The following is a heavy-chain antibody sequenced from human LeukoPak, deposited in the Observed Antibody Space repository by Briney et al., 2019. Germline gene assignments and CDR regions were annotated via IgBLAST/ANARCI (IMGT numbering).Heavy chain of an antibody. Sequence: GGSLRLSCAASGFTFSSYSMNWVRQAPGKGLEWVSSISSSSSYIYYADSVKGRFTISRDNAKNSLYLQMNSLRAEDTAVYYCARCRSSSWYDWFDPRGQGTLVTVSS. V-gene: IGHV3-21*01. J-gene: IGHJ5*02. D-gene: IGHD6-13*01. CDR3: ARCRSSSWYDWFDP. CDR1: GFTFSSYS. CDR2: ISSSSSYI.